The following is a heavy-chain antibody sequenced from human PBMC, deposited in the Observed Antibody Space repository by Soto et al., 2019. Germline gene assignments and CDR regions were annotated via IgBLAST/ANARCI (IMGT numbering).Heavy chain of an antibody. CDR2: IYYSGST. Sequence: SETLSLTCTVSGGSISSSSYYWGWIRQPPGKGLEWIGSIYYSGSTYYNPSLKSRVTISVDTSKNQFSLKLSSVTAADTAVYYCARSSITIFGVGPYYFDYWGQGTLVTVSS. D-gene: IGHD3-3*01. CDR3: ARSSITIFGVGPYYFDY. V-gene: IGHV4-39*01. CDR1: GGSISSSSYY. J-gene: IGHJ4*02.